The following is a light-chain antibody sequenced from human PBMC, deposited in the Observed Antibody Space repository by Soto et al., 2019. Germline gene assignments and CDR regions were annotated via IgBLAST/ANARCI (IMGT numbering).Light chain of an antibody. CDR3: SSYTSSSVWV. V-gene: IGLV2-14*01. CDR1: SSDVGGYNY. J-gene: IGLJ3*02. CDR2: EVS. Sequence: QSVLTQPASVSGSPGQSITISCTGTSSDVGGYNYVSWYQHHPGKAPKLMIYEVSNRPSGISNRFSGSKSGNTASLTISGLQAEDEADYYCSSYTSSSVWVFGGGTKVTVL.